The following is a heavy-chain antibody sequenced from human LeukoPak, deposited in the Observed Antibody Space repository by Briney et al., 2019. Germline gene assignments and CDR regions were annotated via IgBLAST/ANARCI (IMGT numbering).Heavy chain of an antibody. CDR1: GFTFSTYA. J-gene: IGHJ6*03. D-gene: IGHD2-15*01. CDR3: ARVLRYCSGGNCYSGGLGYMDV. Sequence: GGSLRLSCAASGFTFSTYAMTWVRQAPGKGLEWVSSISRSGSTKYYADSVKGRFTISRDNAKNSLFLQMNSLRAEDTAVYYCARVLRYCSGGNCYSGGLGYMDVWGKGTTVTISS. V-gene: IGHV3-48*04. CDR2: ISRSGSTK.